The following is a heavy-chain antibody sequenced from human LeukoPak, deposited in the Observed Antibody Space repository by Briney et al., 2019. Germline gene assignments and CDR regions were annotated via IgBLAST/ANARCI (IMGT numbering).Heavy chain of an antibody. V-gene: IGHV4-61*02. CDR3: ARDRVVVVPAAQYFDY. CDR1: GGSISSGSYY. D-gene: IGHD2-2*01. CDR2: IYTSGST. Sequence: PSQTLSLTCTVSGGSISSGSYYWSWIRQPAGKGLEWIGRIYTSGSTNYNHSLKSRVTISVDTSKNQFSLKLSSVTAADTAVYYCARDRVVVVPAAQYFDYWGQGTLVTVSS. J-gene: IGHJ4*02.